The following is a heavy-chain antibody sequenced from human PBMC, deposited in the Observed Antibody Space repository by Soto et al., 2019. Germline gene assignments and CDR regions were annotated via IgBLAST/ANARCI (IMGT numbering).Heavy chain of an antibody. CDR3: AKDQGVVVVPAAIGLDDY. J-gene: IGHJ4*02. CDR2: ISYDGSNK. V-gene: IGHV3-30*18. CDR1: GFTFSSYG. Sequence: PGGSLRLSCAASGFTFSSYGMHWVRQAPGKGLEWVAVISYDGSNKYYADSVKGRFTISRDNSKNTLYLQMNSLRAEDTAVYYCAKDQGVVVVPAAIGLDDYWGQGTLVTVSS. D-gene: IGHD2-2*01.